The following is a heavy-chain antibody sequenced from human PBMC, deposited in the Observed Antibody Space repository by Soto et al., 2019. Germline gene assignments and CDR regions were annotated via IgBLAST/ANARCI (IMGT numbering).Heavy chain of an antibody. CDR3: SRHDYGDSFGP. J-gene: IGHJ5*02. CDR2: IIPILGIA. Sequence: QVQLVQSGAEVKKPGSSVKVSCKASGGTFSSYTLSWVRQAPGQGLEWMGRIIPILGIANYAQKFQGRVTSTADKSTSTAYMELSSLRSEDTAVYYCSRHDYGDSFGPWGQGTLVTVSS. CDR1: GGTFSSYT. D-gene: IGHD4-17*01. V-gene: IGHV1-69*02.